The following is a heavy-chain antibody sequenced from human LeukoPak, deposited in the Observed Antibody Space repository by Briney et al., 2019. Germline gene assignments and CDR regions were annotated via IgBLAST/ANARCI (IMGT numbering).Heavy chain of an antibody. V-gene: IGHV3-7*01. D-gene: IGHD3-22*01. Sequence: GGSLRLSCAASGFTFSSYWMSWVRQAPGKGLEWVANIKQDGSEKYYVDSVKGRFTIARDNAKNSLQLERNSLRAGDKGVYSCENHPSDSRQLYWGQGTLVTVSS. J-gene: IGHJ4*02. CDR1: GFTFSSYW. CDR3: ENHPSDSRQLY. CDR2: IKQDGSEK.